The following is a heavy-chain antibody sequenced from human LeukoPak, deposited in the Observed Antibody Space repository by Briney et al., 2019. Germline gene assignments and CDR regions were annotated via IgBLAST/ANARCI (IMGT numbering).Heavy chain of an antibody. CDR2: IYTSGST. CDR3: ARGLYQDFDY. Sequence: PSETLSLTCTVSGASISSYYWSWIRQPAGKGLEWIGRIYTSGSTNYNPSLKSRVTMSVDTSKNQFSLNLSSVPAADTAAYYCARGLYQDFDYWGQGTLVTVSS. D-gene: IGHD2-2*01. J-gene: IGHJ4*02. CDR1: GASISSYY. V-gene: IGHV4-4*07.